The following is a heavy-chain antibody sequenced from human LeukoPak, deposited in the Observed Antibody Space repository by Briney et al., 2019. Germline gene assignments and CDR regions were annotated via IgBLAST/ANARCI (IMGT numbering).Heavy chain of an antibody. J-gene: IGHJ4*02. Sequence: ASVKVSCKASGYTFTSYDINWVRQATGQGLEWMGWMNPNSGNTGYAQKFQGRVTMTRNTSISTAYMELSSLRSEDTAVYYCARVMITFGGDPLDYWGQGTLVTVSS. CDR3: ARVMITFGGDPLDY. D-gene: IGHD3-16*01. CDR2: MNPNSGNT. V-gene: IGHV1-8*01. CDR1: GYTFTSYD.